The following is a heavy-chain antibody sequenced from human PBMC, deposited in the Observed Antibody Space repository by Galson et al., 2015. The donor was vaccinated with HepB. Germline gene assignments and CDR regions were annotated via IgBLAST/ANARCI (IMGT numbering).Heavy chain of an antibody. CDR1: GFSLSTSGMR. D-gene: IGHD6-19*01. V-gene: IGHV2-70*04. Sequence: PALVKPTQTLTLTCTFSGFSLSTSGMRVSWIRQPPGKALEWLARIDWDDDKFYSTSLKTRLIISKDTSKNQVVLTITNMDPVDTATYYCARSGDSSGWDVNYFDYWGQGTLVTVSS. CDR3: ARSGDSSGWDVNYFDY. J-gene: IGHJ4*02. CDR2: IDWDDDK.